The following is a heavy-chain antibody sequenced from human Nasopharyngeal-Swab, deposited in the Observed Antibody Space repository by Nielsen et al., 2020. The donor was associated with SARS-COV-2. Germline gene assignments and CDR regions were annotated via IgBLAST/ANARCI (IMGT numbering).Heavy chain of an antibody. D-gene: IGHD3-3*01. CDR1: GFTFSSYW. CDR3: ARDNYDFWSGYLSSYYYYGMDV. J-gene: IGHJ6*02. V-gene: IGHV3-7*01. Sequence: GESLKISCAASGFTFSSYWMHWVRQAPGTGLEWVANIKQDGSEKYYVDSVKGRFTISRDNAKNSLYLQMNSLRAEDTAVYYCARDNYDFWSGYLSSYYYYGMDVWGQGTTVTVSS. CDR2: IKQDGSEK.